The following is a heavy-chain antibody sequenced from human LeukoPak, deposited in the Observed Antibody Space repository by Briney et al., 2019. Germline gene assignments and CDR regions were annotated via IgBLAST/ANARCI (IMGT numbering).Heavy chain of an antibody. D-gene: IGHD3-9*01. CDR3: ARMILLLGDVLTVPPRGFDY. V-gene: IGHV1-18*01. J-gene: IGHJ4*02. CDR2: ISLYHGNT. CDR1: GYTFTTYG. Sequence: ASVKVSCKASGYTFTTYGISWVRQAPGQGLEWLGRISLYHGNTNYAQKLQGRVTMTTDTSTSTAYMELRSLRSDDTAVYYCARMILLLGDVLTVPPRGFDYWGQGTLVTVSS.